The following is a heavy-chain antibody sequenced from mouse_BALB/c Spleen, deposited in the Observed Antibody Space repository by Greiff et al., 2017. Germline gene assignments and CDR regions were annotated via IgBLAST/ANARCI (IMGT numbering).Heavy chain of an antibody. CDR1: GYTFTSYW. D-gene: IGHD4-1*01. Sequence: VQLQQSGAELARPGASVKLSCKASGYTFTSYWMQWVKQRPGQGLEWIGAIYPGDGDTRYTQKFKGKATLTADKSSSTAYMQLSSLASEDSAVYYCARTRTGTWCAYCGQKGLGTVSA. J-gene: IGHJ3*01. CDR2: IYPGDGDT. CDR3: ARTRTGTWCAY. V-gene: IGHV1-87*01.